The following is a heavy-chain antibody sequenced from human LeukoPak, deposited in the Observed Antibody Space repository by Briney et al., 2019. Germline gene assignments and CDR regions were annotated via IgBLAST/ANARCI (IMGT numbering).Heavy chain of an antibody. Sequence: PGRSLRLSCAASGFTFRNFGMHWVRQAPGKGLEWVAVIWYDGNNKYYADSVKGRFIISRDNSKNTLYLQMKSLRAEDTAVYYCARDYHGLDYWGQGTLVTVSS. CDR1: GFTFRNFG. CDR2: IWYDGNNK. D-gene: IGHD2-2*01. CDR3: ARDYHGLDY. V-gene: IGHV3-33*01. J-gene: IGHJ4*02.